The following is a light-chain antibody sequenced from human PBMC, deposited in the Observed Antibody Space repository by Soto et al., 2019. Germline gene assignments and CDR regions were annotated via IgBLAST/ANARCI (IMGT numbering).Light chain of an antibody. J-gene: IGKJ4*01. Sequence: EIVSTQSPDTLSLSPGERATLSCRASQSVRSNYLAWYQQKPGQAPRFLIYDASSRATGIPDRFSGSGSGTDFTLTISRLEPEDFAVYYCQQYGRSPLTFGGGTKVDIK. CDR3: QQYGRSPLT. V-gene: IGKV3-20*01. CDR1: QSVRSNY. CDR2: DAS.